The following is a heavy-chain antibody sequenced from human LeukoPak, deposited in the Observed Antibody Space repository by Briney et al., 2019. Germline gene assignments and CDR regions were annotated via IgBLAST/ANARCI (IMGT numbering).Heavy chain of an antibody. CDR2: IRYDGSNK. D-gene: IGHD6-13*01. CDR3: AKAPVRIAAAGTSVTANYYYYGMDV. Sequence: PGGSLRLSCAASGFTFSSYGMHWVRQAPGKGLERVAFIRYDGSNKYYADSVKGRFTISRDNSENTLYLQMNSLRAEDTAVYYCAKAPVRIAAAGTSVTANYYYYGMDVWGQGTTVTVSS. CDR1: GFTFSSYG. J-gene: IGHJ6*02. V-gene: IGHV3-30*02.